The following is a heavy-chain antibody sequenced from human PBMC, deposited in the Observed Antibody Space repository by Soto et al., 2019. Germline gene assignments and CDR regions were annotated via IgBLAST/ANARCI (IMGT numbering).Heavy chain of an antibody. CDR3: ARVNRGAFDH. CDR2: IFYTGST. Sequence: QVQLQESGPGLVKPSQTLSLTCTVSGGSIHDYYWVWIRQPPGKGLEWIGSIFYTGSTDYNPSLKSRVTLSLATSKNPFSLNLSSVTAEDTAVYYCARVNRGAFDHWGQGALVTVSS. CDR1: GGSIHDYY. J-gene: IGHJ4*02. V-gene: IGHV4-59*12.